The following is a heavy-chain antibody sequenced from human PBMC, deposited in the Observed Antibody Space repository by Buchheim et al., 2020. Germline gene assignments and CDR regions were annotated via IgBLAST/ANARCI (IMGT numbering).Heavy chain of an antibody. CDR3: ARMGDYSNYFDY. CDR1: GFSLSTSGMR. J-gene: IGHJ4*02. D-gene: IGHD4-11*01. Sequence: QVTLKESGPALVKPTQTLTLTCTFSGFSLSTSGMRVSWIRQPPGKALEWLARIDWDDDKFYSTSLKTRLTISKDTSKNHVGLTMTNMDPVDTATYYCARMGDYSNYFDYWGQGTL. CDR2: IDWDDDK. V-gene: IGHV2-70*04.